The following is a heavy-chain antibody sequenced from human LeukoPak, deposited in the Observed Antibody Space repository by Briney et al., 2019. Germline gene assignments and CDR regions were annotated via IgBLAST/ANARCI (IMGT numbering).Heavy chain of an antibody. V-gene: IGHV4-4*07. Sequence: SETLSLTCSVSGDSISYFYWSWIRQAAGKGLEWIGRTSSSGNTDYNASLKSRVTMSVDTSKNQLSLKVISVTAADTAVYYCARGERINDSWFDPWGQGTLVTVSS. CDR2: TSSSGNT. D-gene: IGHD3-22*01. CDR1: GDSISYFY. CDR3: ARGERINDSWFDP. J-gene: IGHJ5*02.